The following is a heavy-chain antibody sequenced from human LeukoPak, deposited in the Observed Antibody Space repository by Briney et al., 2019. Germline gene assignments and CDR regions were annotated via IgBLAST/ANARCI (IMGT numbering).Heavy chain of an antibody. CDR2: INPNSGGT. D-gene: IGHD3-10*01. V-gene: IGHV1-2*02. CDR3: ASAEATYYYGSGSAIYYYYYMDV. Sequence: ASVTVSCTASGYTFTVYYMHWVRQAPGQGLEWMGWINPNSGGTNYAQKFQGRVTMTRDTSISTAYMELSRLRSDDTAVYYCASAEATYYYGSGSAIYYYYYMDVWGKGTTVTVSS. J-gene: IGHJ6*03. CDR1: GYTFTVYY.